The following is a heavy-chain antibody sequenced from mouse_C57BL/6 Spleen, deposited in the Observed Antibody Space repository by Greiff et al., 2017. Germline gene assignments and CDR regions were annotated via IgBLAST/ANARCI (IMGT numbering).Heavy chain of an antibody. J-gene: IGHJ2*01. D-gene: IGHD2-4*01. Sequence: QVQLMASGPELVKPGASVKISCKASGYAFSSSWMNWVKQRPGKGLVWIGRIYPGDGDTNYNGKFKGKATLTADKSSSTAYMLLSSLTSEDAAVYYCASYDYDVGYWGQGTTLTVSS. CDR3: ASYDYDVGY. CDR1: GYAFSSSW. CDR2: IYPGDGDT. V-gene: IGHV1-82*01.